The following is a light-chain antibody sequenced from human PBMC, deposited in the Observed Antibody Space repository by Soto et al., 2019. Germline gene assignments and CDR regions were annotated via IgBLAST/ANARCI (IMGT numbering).Light chain of an antibody. Sequence: DIVLTQSPAPLSLSPGERASPSCRASQSVRGYLAWYQQKPGQAPRLLMYDASNRASGIPARFSGSGSGTDFTLTISSLQPEDFATYYCQQSYSTPPTFGGGTKVDIK. CDR1: QSVRGY. V-gene: IGKV3-11*01. CDR2: DAS. CDR3: QQSYSTPPT. J-gene: IGKJ4*01.